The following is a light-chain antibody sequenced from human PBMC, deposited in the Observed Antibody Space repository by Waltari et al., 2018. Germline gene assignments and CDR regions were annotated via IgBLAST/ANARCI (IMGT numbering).Light chain of an antibody. CDR2: AAS. CDR3: QQSHSSPLT. J-gene: IGKJ4*01. V-gene: IGKV1-39*01. Sequence: DIQLTQSPSSLSASVGDRVTITCRASQSIRNYLNWYQQKPGQAPKLLIYAASSLQSGVPSRFRGSGSGTDFTLTISSLQPADFATYFCQQSHSSPLTFGGGTKVEIK. CDR1: QSIRNY.